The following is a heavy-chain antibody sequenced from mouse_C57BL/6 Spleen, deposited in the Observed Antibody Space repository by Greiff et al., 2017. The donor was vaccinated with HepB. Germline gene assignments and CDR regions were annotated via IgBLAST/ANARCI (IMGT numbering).Heavy chain of an antibody. J-gene: IGHJ2*01. CDR3: ARMDLYYGSSYDY. Sequence: QVQLKQPGAELVKPGASVKMSCKASGYTFTSYWITWVKQRPGQGLEWIGDIYPGSGSTNYNEKFKSKATLTVDTSSSTAYMQLSSLTSEDSAVYSCARMDLYYGSSYDYWGQGTTLTVSS. V-gene: IGHV1-55*01. D-gene: IGHD1-1*01. CDR2: IYPGSGST. CDR1: GYTFTSYW.